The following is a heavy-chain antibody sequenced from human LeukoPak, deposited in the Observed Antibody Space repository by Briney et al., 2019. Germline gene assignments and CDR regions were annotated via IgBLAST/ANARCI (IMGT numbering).Heavy chain of an antibody. Sequence: SETLSLTCTVSGGSISSTSYYWAWTRQPPGKGLEWIGNIYYVGNTYYNPSLKSRVTMSIDTSKNQFSLKVKSVTAADTAVYYCARGVDYYGSGSYSYFDYWGQGTLVTVSS. CDR1: GGSISSTSYY. D-gene: IGHD3-10*01. CDR3: ARGVDYYGSGSYSYFDY. CDR2: IYYVGNT. J-gene: IGHJ4*02. V-gene: IGHV4-39*07.